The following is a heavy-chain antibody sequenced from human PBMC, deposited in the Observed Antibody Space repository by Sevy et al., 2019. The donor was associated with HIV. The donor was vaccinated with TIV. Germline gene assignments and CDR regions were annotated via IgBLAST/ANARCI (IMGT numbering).Heavy chain of an antibody. V-gene: IGHV3-9*01. CDR1: GFTFNDYA. CDR2: ISWNGDER. D-gene: IGHD2-8*01. J-gene: IGHJ6*02. CDR3: VKDVGYCTNTHCLGHDYGMDV. Sequence: SLRLSCGASGFTFNDYAMHWVRQVTGKGVEWVSGISWNGDEREYAGFVQGRFTISRDNAKKSLHLQMNSLGAEDTALYYCVKDVGYCTNTHCLGHDYGMDVWGQGTTVTVSS.